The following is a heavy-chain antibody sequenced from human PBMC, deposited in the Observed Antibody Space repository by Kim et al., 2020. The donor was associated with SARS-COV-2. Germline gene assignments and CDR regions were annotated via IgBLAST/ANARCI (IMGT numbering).Heavy chain of an antibody. D-gene: IGHD3-22*01. J-gene: IGHJ4*02. Sequence: AQKFQGRVTITADESTSTAYMELSSLRSEDTAVYYCARAGIDSSGYYLDYWGQGTLVTVSS. V-gene: IGHV1-69*01. CDR3: ARAGIDSSGYYLDY.